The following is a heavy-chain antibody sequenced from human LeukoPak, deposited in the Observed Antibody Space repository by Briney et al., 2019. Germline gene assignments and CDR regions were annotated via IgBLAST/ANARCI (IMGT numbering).Heavy chain of an antibody. CDR3: ARGSPAYSDSSGYYYGVVFDY. CDR2: INPSGGST. CDR1: GGTFSSYA. J-gene: IGHJ4*02. V-gene: IGHV1-46*01. D-gene: IGHD3-22*01. Sequence: GASVKVSCKASGGTFSSYAISWVRQAPGQGLEWMGIINPSGGSTGYAQKFQGRVTMTRDTSTSTVYMELSSLRSEDTAVYYCARGSPAYSDSSGYYYGVVFDYWGQGTLVTVSS.